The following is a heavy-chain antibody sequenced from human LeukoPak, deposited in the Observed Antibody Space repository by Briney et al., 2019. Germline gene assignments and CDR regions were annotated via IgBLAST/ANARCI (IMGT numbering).Heavy chain of an antibody. J-gene: IGHJ4*02. Sequence: GRSLRLSCAASGFTFSSYAMHWVRQAPGKGLEWVAVISYDGSNKYYADSVKGRFTISRDNSKNTLYLQMNSLRAEDTAVYYCARSTRRYFDYWGQGTLVTVSS. CDR3: ARSTRRYFDY. D-gene: IGHD2-15*01. V-gene: IGHV3-30*14. CDR1: GFTFSSYA. CDR2: ISYDGSNK.